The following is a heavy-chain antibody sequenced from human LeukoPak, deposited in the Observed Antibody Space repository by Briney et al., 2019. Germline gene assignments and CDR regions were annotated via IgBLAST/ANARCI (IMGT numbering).Heavy chain of an antibody. Sequence: GGSLRLSCAASGFTFSSYWMSWVRQAPGKGLEWVANIKQDGSEKYYVDSVKGRFTNSRDNAKNSLYLQMNSLRAEDTAVYYCGREEVDYYFDYWGQGTLVTVSS. J-gene: IGHJ4*02. CDR3: GREEVDYYFDY. CDR2: IKQDGSEK. CDR1: GFTFSSYW. V-gene: IGHV3-7*01. D-gene: IGHD3/OR15-3a*01.